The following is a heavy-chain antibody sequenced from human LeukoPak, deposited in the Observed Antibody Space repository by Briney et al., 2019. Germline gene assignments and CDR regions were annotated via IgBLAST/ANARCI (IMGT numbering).Heavy chain of an antibody. Sequence: SETLSLTCTVSGGSISSSSYYWGWIRHPPGKGLEWIGSIYYSGSTYYNPSLKSRVTISVDTSKNQFSLKLSSVTAADTAVYDCARHVGVVAATLQQSWFDPWGQGTLVTVSS. CDR1: GGSISSSSYY. CDR2: IYYSGST. J-gene: IGHJ5*02. CDR3: ARHVGVVAATLQQSWFDP. V-gene: IGHV4-39*01. D-gene: IGHD2-15*01.